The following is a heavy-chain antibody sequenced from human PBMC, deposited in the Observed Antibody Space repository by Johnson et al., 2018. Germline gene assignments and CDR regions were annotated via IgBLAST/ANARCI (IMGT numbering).Heavy chain of an antibody. V-gene: IGHV4-59*01. CDR2: IYYSGST. CDR3: ARDSVSRGFLDFYGMDV. Sequence: QVQLQESGPGLVKPSETXSLTCTVSGGSISSYYWSWIRQPPGKGLEWIGYIYYSGSTNYNPSLKSRVTISVDTSNNQFPLKLRSVTAADTAVYYCARDSVSRGFLDFYGMDVWGQGTTVTVSS. D-gene: IGHD3-3*01. J-gene: IGHJ6*02. CDR1: GGSISSYY.